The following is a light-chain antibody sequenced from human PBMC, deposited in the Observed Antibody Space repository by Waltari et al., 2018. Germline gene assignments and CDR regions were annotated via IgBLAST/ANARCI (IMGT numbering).Light chain of an antibody. V-gene: IGKV3-15*01. CDR3: QQYNHWPPST. J-gene: IGKJ1*01. Sequence: EIVMTQSPATLSVSPGERATLSCRASQSVSDNLAWYQHKQGQAPRPLIYGASTRATGIPGRFSGSGSGTEFTLTISSLQSEDIALYYCQQYNHWPPSTFGQGTKVEIK. CDR2: GAS. CDR1: QSVSDN.